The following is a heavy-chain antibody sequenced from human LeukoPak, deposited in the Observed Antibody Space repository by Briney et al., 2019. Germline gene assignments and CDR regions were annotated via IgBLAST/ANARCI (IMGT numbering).Heavy chain of an antibody. J-gene: IGHJ5*02. Sequence: SWGSLRLSCAASGFTFSGSAIHWVRQASGKGLEWVGRIRSKANSYATAYAASVKGRFTISRDDSKNTAYLQMNSLKTEDTAVYYCTRRVTGYSYGYVWFDPWGQGTLVTVSS. CDR2: IRSKANSYAT. V-gene: IGHV3-73*01. CDR3: TRRVTGYSYGYVWFDP. D-gene: IGHD5-18*01. CDR1: GFTFSGSA.